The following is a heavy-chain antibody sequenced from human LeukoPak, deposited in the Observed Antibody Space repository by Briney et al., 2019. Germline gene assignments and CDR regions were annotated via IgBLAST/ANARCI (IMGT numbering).Heavy chain of an antibody. CDR3: AKVGGGSTWDIVVVVAATPVYYFDY. J-gene: IGHJ4*02. CDR1: GFTFSRYG. D-gene: IGHD2-15*01. CDR2: ISYDGSNK. Sequence: GRSLRLSCAASGFTFSRYGMHWVRQAPGKGLEWVAVISYDGSNKYYADSVKGRFTISRDNSKNTLYLQMNSLRAEDMAVYYCAKVGGGSTWDIVVVVAATPVYYFDYWGQGTLVTVSS. V-gene: IGHV3-30*18.